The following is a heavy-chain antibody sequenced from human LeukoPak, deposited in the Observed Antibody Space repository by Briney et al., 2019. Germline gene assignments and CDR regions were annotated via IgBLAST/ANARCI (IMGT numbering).Heavy chain of an antibody. D-gene: IGHD3-22*01. CDR1: DFSIITTYY. Sequence: SETLSLTCAVSDFSIITTYYWGWIRQPPGKGLEWIGSIYYSGSTYYNPSLKSRVTISVDTSKNQFSLKLSSVTAADTAVYYCARGGNYDSSGSRAEYFRHWGQGTLVTVSS. CDR3: ARGGNYDSSGSRAEYFRH. J-gene: IGHJ1*01. V-gene: IGHV4-38-2*01. CDR2: IYYSGST.